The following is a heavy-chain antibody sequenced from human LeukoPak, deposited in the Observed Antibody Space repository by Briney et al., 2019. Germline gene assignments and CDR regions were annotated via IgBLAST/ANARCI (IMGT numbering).Heavy chain of an antibody. V-gene: IGHV4-39*01. CDR1: GGSIRSSYYY. Sequence: PSETLSLTCTVSGGSIRSSYYYWGWIRQPPGKGLEWIGSIYDSGSTYYNPSLKSRVTISVDTSKNQFSLRLSSVTAADTAVYYCARHKSGSGDIYWGQGILVTVSS. CDR2: IYDSGST. CDR3: ARHKSGSGDIY. J-gene: IGHJ4*02. D-gene: IGHD2-21*01.